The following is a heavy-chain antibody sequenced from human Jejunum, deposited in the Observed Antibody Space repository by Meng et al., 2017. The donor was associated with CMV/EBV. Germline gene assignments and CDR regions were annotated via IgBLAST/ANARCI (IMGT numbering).Heavy chain of an antibody. D-gene: IGHD1-1*01. CDR1: SDSLRSHY. V-gene: IGHV4-59*11. CDR2: AYYSGSA. J-gene: IGHJ4*02. Sequence: VSSDSLRSHYWSRIRQAPGKGLEWIGYAYYSGSATYNPSLRSRVTISVDMSKNHFSLNLRSVTAADTAMYFCARGLGHASNNSHDYWGQGTLVTVSS. CDR3: ARGLGHASNNSHDY.